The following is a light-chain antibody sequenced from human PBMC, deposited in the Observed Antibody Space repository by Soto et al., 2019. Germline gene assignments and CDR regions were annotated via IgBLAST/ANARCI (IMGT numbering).Light chain of an antibody. CDR2: HNS. Sequence: QAVLTQPASVCGAPGQRVTISCTGSSSNIGAGYDVHWYQQLPGTAPKLLIYHNSDRPSGVPDRFSGSKSGTSASLAITGLQAEDEADYYSQSYDSGLSAFYVFGTGTKVTVL. CDR3: QSYDSGLSAFYV. CDR1: SSNIGAGYD. V-gene: IGLV1-40*01. J-gene: IGLJ1*01.